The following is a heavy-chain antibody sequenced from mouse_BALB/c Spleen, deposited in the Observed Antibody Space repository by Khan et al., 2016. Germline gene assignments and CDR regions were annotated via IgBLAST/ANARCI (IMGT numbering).Heavy chain of an antibody. CDR2: ISTYYGDV. D-gene: IGHD2-13*01. Sequence: QVQLQQPGAELVRPGVSVKISCKGSGYTFTDYAMHWVKQSHAKSLEWIGVISTYYGDVSYNQKFKGKATMTVDKSSSTAYLELARLTSEDSAIYYCARGRYHGEGYYFDYWGQGTTLTVSS. V-gene: IGHV1S137*01. CDR1: GYTFTDYA. CDR3: ARGRYHGEGYYFDY. J-gene: IGHJ2*01.